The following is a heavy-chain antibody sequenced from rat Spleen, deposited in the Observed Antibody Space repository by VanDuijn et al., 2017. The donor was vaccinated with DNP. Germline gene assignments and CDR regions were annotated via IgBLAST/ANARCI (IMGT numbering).Heavy chain of an antibody. Sequence: EVQLVESGGGLVQPGRSLKLSCAASGFTFSDYAMAWVRQAPKKGLEWVASISHDGRNTYYRDSVKGRFTISRDNAKSSLYLQMDSLRSEDTATYSCTTDWAYAMDAWGQGTSVTVSS. CDR1: GFTFSDYA. CDR2: ISHDGRNT. J-gene: IGHJ4*01. CDR3: TTDWAYAMDA. V-gene: IGHV5-20*01. D-gene: IGHD4-6*01.